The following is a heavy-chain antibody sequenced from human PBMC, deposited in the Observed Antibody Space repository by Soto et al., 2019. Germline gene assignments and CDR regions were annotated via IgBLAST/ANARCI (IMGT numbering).Heavy chain of an antibody. D-gene: IGHD3-22*01. CDR2: ISGSGGST. J-gene: IGHJ4*02. V-gene: IGHV3-23*01. CDR3: AKAAFWYDSSGYMYYFDY. CDR1: GFTFSSYA. Sequence: PGGSLRLSCAASGFTFSSYAMSWVRQAPGKGLEWVSAISGSGGSTYYADSVKGRFTISRDNSKNTLYLQMNSLRAEDTAVYYSAKAAFWYDSSGYMYYFDYWGQGTLVTVSS.